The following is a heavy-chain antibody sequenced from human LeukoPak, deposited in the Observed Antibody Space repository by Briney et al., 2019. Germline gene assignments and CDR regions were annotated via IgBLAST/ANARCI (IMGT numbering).Heavy chain of an antibody. CDR2: INHSGST. D-gene: IGHD3-22*01. CDR1: GGSFSGYY. Sequence: SETLSLTCAVYGGSFSGYYWSWIRQPPGKGLEWIGEINHSGSTNYNPSLKSRVTISVDTSKNQFSLKLSSVTAADTAVYYCAREDYYDSSGYFDYWGQGTLVTVSS. CDR3: AREDYYDSSGYFDY. V-gene: IGHV4-34*01. J-gene: IGHJ4*02.